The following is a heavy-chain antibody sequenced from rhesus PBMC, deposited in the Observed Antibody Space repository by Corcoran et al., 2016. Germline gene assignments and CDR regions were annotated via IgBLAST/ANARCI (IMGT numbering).Heavy chain of an antibody. CDR3: ARDPPGAGTTLGY. D-gene: IGHD1-20*01. Sequence: QVQLQESGPGLVKPSETLSLTCAVSGGSISSGSYYWSWIRQPPGKGLECIGYITYSGSTSYNQSLKSPVTISRDTSKNQFSLKLSSVTAADTAVYYCARDPPGAGTTLGYWGQGVLVTVSS. CDR1: GGSISSGSYY. V-gene: IGHV4-122*02. J-gene: IGHJ4*01. CDR2: ITYSGST.